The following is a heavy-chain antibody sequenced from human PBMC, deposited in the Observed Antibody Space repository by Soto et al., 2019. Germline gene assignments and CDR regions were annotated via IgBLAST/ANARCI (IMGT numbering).Heavy chain of an antibody. V-gene: IGHV4-34*01. Sequence: PSETLSLTCAVYGGSFSGYYWSWIRQPPGKGLEWIGEINHSGSTNYNPSLKSRATISVDTSKNQFSLKLSSVTAADTAVYYCARSVYYDFWSGSLYGMDVWGQGTTVTV. CDR3: ARSVYYDFWSGSLYGMDV. D-gene: IGHD3-3*01. CDR2: INHSGST. CDR1: GGSFSGYY. J-gene: IGHJ6*02.